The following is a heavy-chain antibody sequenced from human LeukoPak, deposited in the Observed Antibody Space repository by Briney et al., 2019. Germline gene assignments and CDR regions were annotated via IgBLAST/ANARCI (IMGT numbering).Heavy chain of an antibody. CDR3: ARGLGDILTGYYQSFDY. J-gene: IGHJ4*02. Sequence: GGSLRLSCAASGFTFSSYEMNWVRQAPGKGLEWVSYISSSGSTIYYADSVKGRFTISRDNAKNSLYLQMNSLRAEDTAVYYCARGLGDILTGYYQSFDYWGQGTLVTVSS. V-gene: IGHV3-48*03. CDR1: GFTFSSYE. CDR2: ISSSGSTI. D-gene: IGHD3-9*01.